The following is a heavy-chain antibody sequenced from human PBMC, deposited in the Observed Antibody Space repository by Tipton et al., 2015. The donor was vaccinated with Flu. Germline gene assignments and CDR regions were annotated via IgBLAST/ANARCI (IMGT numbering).Heavy chain of an antibody. CDR1: GGSISSSSYY. CDR2: VHYSGST. D-gene: IGHD1-26*01. Sequence: TLSLTCTVSGGSISSSSYYWGWIRQPPGKGLEWIGSVHYSGSTYQNPSLESRVTISVGTSKNQFSLKLSSVTAADTAVYFCAREGRNSGGLDYWGQGTLVTVSS. V-gene: IGHV4-39*07. CDR3: AREGRNSGGLDY. J-gene: IGHJ4*02.